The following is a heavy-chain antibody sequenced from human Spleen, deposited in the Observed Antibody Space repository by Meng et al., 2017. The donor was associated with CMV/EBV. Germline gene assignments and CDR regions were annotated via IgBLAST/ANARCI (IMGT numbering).Heavy chain of an antibody. CDR1: GGTFSSYT. CDR2: IIPTLGIA. Sequence: ASGGTFSSYTISWVRQAPGQGLEWMGRIIPTLGIANYAQKFQGGVTITADKSTSTAYMELSSLRSEDTAVYYCARGVRVGATYYFDYWGQGTLVTVSS. V-gene: IGHV1-69*02. D-gene: IGHD1-26*01. CDR3: ARGVRVGATYYFDY. J-gene: IGHJ4*02.